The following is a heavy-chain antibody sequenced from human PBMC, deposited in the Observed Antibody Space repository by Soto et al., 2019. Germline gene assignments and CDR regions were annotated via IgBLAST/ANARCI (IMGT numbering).Heavy chain of an antibody. CDR1: GGSLSAYY. CDR3: ALAPAAHILH. V-gene: IGHV4-34*01. CDR2: INPSGTT. J-gene: IGHJ1*01. D-gene: IGHD2-2*01. Sequence: QVQLQQWGAGLLKPSETLSLTCAVYGGSLSAYYWSWIRQPPGKGLEWIGEINPSGTTNYTPSLKSRVTISVDTAKNQFSLQLSSVTAADTAVYHCALAPAAHILHWGQGTLVTVSS.